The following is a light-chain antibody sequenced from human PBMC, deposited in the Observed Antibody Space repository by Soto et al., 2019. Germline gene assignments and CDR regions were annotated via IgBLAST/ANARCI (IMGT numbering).Light chain of an antibody. CDR2: GAS. J-gene: IGKJ5*01. CDR1: QSLRSS. V-gene: IGKV3-20*01. Sequence: ETMMTQSPDTLSVSLGERAPLSCRASQSLRSSLAWYQQHPGQAPRLLIYGASSRATGIPDRFSGSGSGTDFTLTISRLEPEDFAVYYCQQYGSSPPITFGQGTRLEIK. CDR3: QQYGSSPPIT.